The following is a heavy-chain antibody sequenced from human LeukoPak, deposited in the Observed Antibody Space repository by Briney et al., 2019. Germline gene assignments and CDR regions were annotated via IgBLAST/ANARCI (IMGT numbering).Heavy chain of an antibody. D-gene: IGHD3-22*01. Sequence: GGSLRLSCAASGFTFSSFAINWVRQAPGKGLEWVSVITGSGSGADYADSVKGRFTISRDNSQNTVHLQMNSLRAEDTAVHYCASRNYYDSSGYYYYYFDYWGQGILVTVSS. J-gene: IGHJ4*02. CDR1: GFTFSSFA. CDR2: ITGSGSGA. CDR3: ASRNYYDSSGYYYYYFDY. V-gene: IGHV3-23*01.